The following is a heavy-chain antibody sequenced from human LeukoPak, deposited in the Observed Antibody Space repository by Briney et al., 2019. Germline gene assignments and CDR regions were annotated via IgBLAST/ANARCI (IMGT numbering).Heavy chain of an antibody. J-gene: IGHJ3*02. CDR3: ARHRLDIAVAGGYDAFDI. Sequence: SETLSLTCTVSGGSISSHYWSWLRQPPGKGLEGMGYIYYSGSTNYSPSLKSRITISIHTSKTQFSLKLSSVTAADTAVYYCARHRLDIAVAGGYDAFDIWGQGTLVTVSS. CDR1: GGSISSHY. D-gene: IGHD6-19*01. CDR2: IYYSGST. V-gene: IGHV4-59*11.